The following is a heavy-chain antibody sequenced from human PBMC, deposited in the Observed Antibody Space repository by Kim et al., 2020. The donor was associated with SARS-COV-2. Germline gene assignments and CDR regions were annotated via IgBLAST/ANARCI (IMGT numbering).Heavy chain of an antibody. Sequence: SVKVSCKASGGTFSSYAISWVRQAPGQGLEWMGGIIPIFGTANYAQKFQGRVTITADESTSTAYMELSSLRSEDTAVYYCARNSFLGSSWPRIGERYYYYGMDVWGQGTTVTVSS. J-gene: IGHJ6*02. D-gene: IGHD6-13*01. CDR3: ARNSFLGSSWPRIGERYYYYGMDV. CDR2: IIPIFGTA. V-gene: IGHV1-69*13. CDR1: GGTFSSYA.